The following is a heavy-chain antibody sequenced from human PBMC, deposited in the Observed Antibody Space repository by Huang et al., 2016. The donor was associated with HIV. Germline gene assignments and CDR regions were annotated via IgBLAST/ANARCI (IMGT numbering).Heavy chain of an antibody. J-gene: IGHJ4*02. CDR2: ISAYNGHT. CDR3: AGDRGAVAGTSPGY. Sequence: QVQLVQSGAEVKKHGASVKVSCKASGYTFTSYGISWVRQAPGQGLGWMGWISAYNGHTNYAQKLQGRVTMTTGTSTSTAYMELRSLRSDDTAVYYCAGDRGAVAGTSPGYWGQGTLVTVSS. D-gene: IGHD6-19*01. CDR1: GYTFTSYG. V-gene: IGHV1-18*01.